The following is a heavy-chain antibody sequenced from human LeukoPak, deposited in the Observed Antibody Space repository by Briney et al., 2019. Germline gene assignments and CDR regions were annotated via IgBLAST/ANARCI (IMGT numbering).Heavy chain of an antibody. CDR3: AKGSRQFSRDKAGPIDY. CDR2: ISDSGDFT. D-gene: IGHD6-19*01. V-gene: IGHV3-23*01. CDR1: GFTFSSNA. Sequence: GGSLRLSCAGSGFTFSSNAMSWVRQAPGKGLEWVSSISDSGDFTYYADSVKGRFTISRDNSNNTLFVQMSSLRADDTAVYYCAKGSRQFSRDKAGPIDYWGQGTLVTVSS. J-gene: IGHJ4*02.